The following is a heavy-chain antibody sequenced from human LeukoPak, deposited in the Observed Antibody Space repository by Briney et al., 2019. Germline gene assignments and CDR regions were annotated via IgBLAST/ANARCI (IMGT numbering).Heavy chain of an antibody. CDR3: ARENYDFWSGYYSGGIYYFDY. J-gene: IGHJ4*02. CDR2: IRYDGSNK. CDR1: GFTFSSYG. V-gene: IGHV3-30*02. D-gene: IGHD3-3*01. Sequence: PGGSLRLSCAASGFTFSSYGMHWVRQAPGKGLEWVAFIRYDGSNKYYADSVKGRFTISRDNSKNTLYLQMNSLRAEDTAVYYCARENYDFWSGYYSGGIYYFDYWGQGTLVTVSS.